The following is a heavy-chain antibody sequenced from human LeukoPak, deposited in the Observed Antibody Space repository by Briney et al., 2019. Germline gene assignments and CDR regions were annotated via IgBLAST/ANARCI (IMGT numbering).Heavy chain of an antibody. CDR3: AKELRWFGDKTFDY. CDR1: GFTFSSYG. CDR2: ISYDGSNK. V-gene: IGHV3-30*18. Sequence: PGGSLRLSCAASGFTFSSYGMPWVRQAPGKGLEGVTVISYDGSNKYYAESVKGRFTIYTDNSQNTLYLQMNNLRAEVTSVYYCAKELRWFGDKTFDYWGQGTLVTVSS. J-gene: IGHJ4*02. D-gene: IGHD3-10*01.